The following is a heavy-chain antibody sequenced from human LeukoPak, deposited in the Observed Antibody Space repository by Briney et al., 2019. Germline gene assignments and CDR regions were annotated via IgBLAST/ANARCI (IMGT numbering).Heavy chain of an antibody. CDR3: AREVPGSNQIFDY. CDR1: GYTFTSYD. D-gene: IGHD4-11*01. J-gene: IGHJ4*02. V-gene: IGHV1-8*01. CDR2: MNPNSGNT. Sequence: ASVKVSCKASGYTFTSYDINWVRQATGQGLEWMGWMNPNSGNTGYAQKFQGRVTMTRNTSISTAYMELSSLRSDDTAGYYCAREVPGSNQIFDYWGQGTLVTVSS.